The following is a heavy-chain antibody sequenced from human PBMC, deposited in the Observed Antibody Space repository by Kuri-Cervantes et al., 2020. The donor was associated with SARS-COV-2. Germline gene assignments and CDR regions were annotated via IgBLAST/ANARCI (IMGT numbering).Heavy chain of an antibody. CDR1: GGSISSYY. Sequence: GSLRLSCTVSGGSISSYYWSWIRQPPGKGLEWIGYTYYSGSTNYNPSLKSRVTISVDTSKNQFSLKLSSVTAADTAVYYCARGRDYDFWSGYSTFDYWGQGTLVTVSS. CDR3: ARGRDYDFWSGYSTFDY. CDR2: TYYSGST. D-gene: IGHD3-3*01. V-gene: IGHV4-59*01. J-gene: IGHJ4*02.